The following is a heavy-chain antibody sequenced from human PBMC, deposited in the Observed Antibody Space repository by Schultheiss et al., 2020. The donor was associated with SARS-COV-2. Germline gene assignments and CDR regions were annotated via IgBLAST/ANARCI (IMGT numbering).Heavy chain of an antibody. V-gene: IGHV4-39*07. J-gene: IGHJ4*02. CDR2: IYHSGST. D-gene: IGHD3-10*01. CDR3: ARGVSWHYYGSGSYFRPFDY. CDR1: GGSISSGGYY. Sequence: GSLRLSCTVSGGSISSGGYYWSWIRQHPGKGLEWIGSIYHSGSTYYNPSLKSRVTISVDTSKNQFSLKLSSVTAADTAVYYCARGVSWHYYGSGSYFRPFDYWGQGTLVTVSS.